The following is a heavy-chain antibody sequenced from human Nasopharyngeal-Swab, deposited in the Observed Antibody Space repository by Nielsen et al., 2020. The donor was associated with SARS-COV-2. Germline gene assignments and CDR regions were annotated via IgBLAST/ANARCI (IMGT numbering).Heavy chain of an antibody. J-gene: IGHJ5*02. V-gene: IGHV1-46*01. CDR3: ARGGDPREVVAATDCFDP. CDR2: INPGGGSA. D-gene: IGHD2-15*01. CDR1: GYTFTMYY. Sequence: ASVKVSCKASGYTFTMYYIHWVRQAPGQGLEWMGIINPGGGSARYSQNFQGRVTMTRDTSTTTVYMELSSLRSEDTAVYYCARGGDPREVVAATDCFDPWGQGTLVTVSS.